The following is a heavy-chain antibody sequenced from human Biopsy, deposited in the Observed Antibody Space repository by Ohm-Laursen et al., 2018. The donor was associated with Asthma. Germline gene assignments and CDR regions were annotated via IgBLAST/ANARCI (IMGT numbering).Heavy chain of an antibody. CDR1: GYNLIDLS. V-gene: IGHV1-24*01. CDR2: HDHEEGGT. CDR3: ARTYYDFLTGQVNDAFAI. J-gene: IGHJ3*02. D-gene: IGHD3-9*01. Sequence: ASVKVSCKISGYNLIDLSMHWVRQAPGQGLEWMGGHDHEEGGTVKAQKFQGRVTVTDDTATETAYMELSSLRSEDTAVYYCARTYYDFLTGQVNDAFAIWGQGTMVTVSS.